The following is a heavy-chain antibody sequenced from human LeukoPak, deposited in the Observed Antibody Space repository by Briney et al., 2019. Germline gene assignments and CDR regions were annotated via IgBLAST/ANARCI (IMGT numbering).Heavy chain of an antibody. CDR1: RFTVSSSNY. CDR2: IYSGGTT. J-gene: IGHJ4*02. Sequence: GGSLRLSCAASRFTVSSSNYMTWVLQAPGKGLEWVSVIYSGGTTYYADSVKGRFTISRDNSKNTLYLQMNSLRAEDTAVYYCARGAVYSSGWYDYWGQGTLVTVSS. D-gene: IGHD6-19*01. V-gene: IGHV3-66*01. CDR3: ARGAVYSSGWYDY.